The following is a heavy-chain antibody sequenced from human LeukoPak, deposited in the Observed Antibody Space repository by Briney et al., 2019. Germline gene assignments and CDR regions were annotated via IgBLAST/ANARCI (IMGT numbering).Heavy chain of an antibody. CDR3: ARHFFSEVTYHGEIAYFDQ. CDR2: INPKSGDT. Sequence: ASVKVSCKTSGYTFSDYSIHWVRQAPGQGLEWMGWINPKSGDTKSAQKFQGRVTMTGDTSISTIYMEVTRLRSDDTAIYYCARHFFSEVTYHGEIAYFDQWGPGTLVSVSS. J-gene: IGHJ4*02. V-gene: IGHV1-2*02. D-gene: IGHD1-14*01. CDR1: GYTFSDYS.